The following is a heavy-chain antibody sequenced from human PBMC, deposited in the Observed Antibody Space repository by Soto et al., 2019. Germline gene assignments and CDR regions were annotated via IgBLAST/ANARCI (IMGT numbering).Heavy chain of an antibody. CDR1: GGTFSSYA. CDR3: ARDHSSGWYPYFQH. Sequence: ASVKVSCKASGGTFSSYAISWVRQAPGQGLEWMGGIIPIFGTANYAQKLQGRVTITADESTSTAYMELSSLRSEDTAVYYCARDHSSGWYPYFQHWGHGPLVTVSS. V-gene: IGHV1-69*13. J-gene: IGHJ1*01. D-gene: IGHD6-19*01. CDR2: IIPIFGTA.